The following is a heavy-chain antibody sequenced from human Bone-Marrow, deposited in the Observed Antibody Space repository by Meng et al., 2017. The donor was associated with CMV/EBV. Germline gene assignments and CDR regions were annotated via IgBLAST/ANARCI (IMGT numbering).Heavy chain of an antibody. CDR3: ARAFRGYCSTTSCYIFDS. J-gene: IGHJ4*02. CDR2: IYNSGST. D-gene: IGHD2-2*02. Sequence: SSSSYYWSWIRQPPGRGLEWIGYIYNSGSTNYNRTLKSRVTMSIDTSKNQFSLKLSSVTAADTAVYYCARAFRGYCSTTSCYIFDSWGQGSLVTVSS. CDR1: SSSSYY. V-gene: IGHV4-61*01.